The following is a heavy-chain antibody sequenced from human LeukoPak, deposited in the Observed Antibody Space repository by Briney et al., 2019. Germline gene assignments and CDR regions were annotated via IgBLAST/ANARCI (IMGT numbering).Heavy chain of an antibody. CDR1: GITFTSYN. V-gene: IGHV3-30*03. Sequence: GGSLRLSCVTSGITFTSYNMHWVRLPPGKGLEWVTAISDDETYKFYADSVKGRFTISRDNSKNTLYLQMNSLRVEDTAIYYCTRGMLRQPPDYWGQGMLVTVSS. CDR3: TRGMLRQPPDY. D-gene: IGHD3-10*02. J-gene: IGHJ4*02. CDR2: ISDDETYK.